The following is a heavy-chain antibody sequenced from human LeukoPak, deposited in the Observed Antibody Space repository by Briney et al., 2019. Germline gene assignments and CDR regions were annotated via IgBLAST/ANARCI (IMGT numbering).Heavy chain of an antibody. CDR1: GYTFTGYY. CDR2: INPNSGGT. J-gene: IGHJ4*02. V-gene: IGHV1-2*02. CDR3: ARGGTGDYFDH. Sequence: ASVQVSCKASGYTFTGYYMQWVRQAPGPGIEWLGWINPNSGGTNYAQKFQRRVTMTRDTSISTAYMELSRLRSDDTAVYYCARGGTGDYFDHWGQGTLVTVSS. D-gene: IGHD1-1*01.